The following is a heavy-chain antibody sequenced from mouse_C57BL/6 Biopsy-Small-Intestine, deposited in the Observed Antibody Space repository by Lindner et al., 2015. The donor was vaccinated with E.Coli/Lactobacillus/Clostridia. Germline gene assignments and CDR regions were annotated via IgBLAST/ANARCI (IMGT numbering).Heavy chain of an antibody. CDR3: ARGCYYGNSYNYAMDY. CDR1: GYSITSGYD. CDR2: ISYSGST. J-gene: IGHJ4*01. D-gene: IGHD1-1*01. Sequence: VQLQESGPGMVKPSQSLSLTCTVTGYSITSGYDWHWIRHFPGNKLEWMGYISYSGSTNYNPSLKSRISITHDTSKNHFLLKLNSVTTEDTATYYRARGCYYGNSYNYAMDYWGQGTSVTVSS. V-gene: IGHV3-1*01.